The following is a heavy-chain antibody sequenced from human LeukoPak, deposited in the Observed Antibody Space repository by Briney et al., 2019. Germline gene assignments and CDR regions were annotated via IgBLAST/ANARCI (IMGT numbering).Heavy chain of an antibody. Sequence: GGSLRLSCAASGFTFSSYSMNWVRQAPGQGLEWVSSISSSSSDIYYADSAKGRFTISRDNAKNSLYLQMNSLRAEDTAVYYCASNPQTMIVVVDDYWGQGTLVTVSS. CDR2: ISSSSSDI. D-gene: IGHD3-22*01. J-gene: IGHJ4*02. CDR3: ASNPQTMIVVVDDY. V-gene: IGHV3-21*01. CDR1: GFTFSSYS.